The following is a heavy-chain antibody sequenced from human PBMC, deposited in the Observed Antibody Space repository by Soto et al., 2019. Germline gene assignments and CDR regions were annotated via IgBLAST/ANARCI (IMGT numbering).Heavy chain of an antibody. CDR1: GFTFSSYW. Sequence: GGSLRLSCAASGFTFSSYWMSWVRQAPGKGLEWVANIKQDGSEKYYVDSVKGRFTISRDNAKNSLYLQMNSLRAEDTAVYYCARDLSRGIRFLNYWGQGTLVTVSS. D-gene: IGHD3-3*01. CDR2: IKQDGSEK. V-gene: IGHV3-7*01. J-gene: IGHJ4*02. CDR3: ARDLSRGIRFLNY.